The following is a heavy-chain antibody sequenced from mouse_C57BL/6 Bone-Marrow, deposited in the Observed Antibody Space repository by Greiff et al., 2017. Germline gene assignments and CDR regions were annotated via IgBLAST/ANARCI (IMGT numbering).Heavy chain of an antibody. CDR2: IYPGDGDT. J-gene: IGHJ3*01. CDR1: GYAFSSSW. Sequence: VQLQQSGPELVKPGASVKISCKASGYAFSSSWMNWVKQRPGKGLEWIGRIYPGDGDTNYNGKFKGQATLTADKSSSTAYMQLSSLTSEDSAVYFCARLRTSYGTYWGPGTLVTVSA. D-gene: IGHD5-5*01. CDR3: ARLRTSYGTY. V-gene: IGHV1-82*01.